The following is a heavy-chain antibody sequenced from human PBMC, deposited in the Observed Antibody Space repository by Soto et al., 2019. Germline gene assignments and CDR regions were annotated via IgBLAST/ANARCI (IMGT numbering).Heavy chain of an antibody. CDR2: IVVMSNAA. D-gene: IGHD1-26*01. V-gene: IGHV1-69*06. CDR1: GSTFNNFA. Sequence: QVVLLQSGAEVKEPGSSVRLPCQVSGSTFNNFAFSWVRQAPGQGPEWLGGIVVMSNAADYSQRFQDRVTITADTSTSTLYMELGSLTFDDTAVYYCARAIKRWEVNYYFDYWGQGTLVTVSS. CDR3: ARAIKRWEVNYYFDY. J-gene: IGHJ4*02.